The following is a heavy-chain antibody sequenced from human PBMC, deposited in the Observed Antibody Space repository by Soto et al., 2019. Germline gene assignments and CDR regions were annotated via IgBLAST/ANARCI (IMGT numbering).Heavy chain of an antibody. CDR3: ARRDRSGFSYWLDT. CDR1: GGSISDGYY. J-gene: IGHJ5*02. V-gene: IGHV4-31*03. D-gene: IGHD3-22*01. Sequence: TLSLTCTVSGGSISDGYYWTWIRQHPGKGLEWIGSISASGSTSYNPSLKSRLTVSVDKSKNQFSLNLRSVTAADTAVYYCARRDRSGFSYWLDTWGQGTRVTVSS. CDR2: ISASGST.